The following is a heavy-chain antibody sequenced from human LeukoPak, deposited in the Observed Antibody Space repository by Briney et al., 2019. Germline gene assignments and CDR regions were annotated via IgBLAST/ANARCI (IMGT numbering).Heavy chain of an antibody. CDR1: GFTFSSYS. D-gene: IGHD6-6*01. CDR3: ARDRYSSSYRWFDP. V-gene: IGHV3-21*01. J-gene: IGHJ5*02. Sequence: PGGSLRLSCAASGFTFSSYSMNWVRQAPGKGLEWVSSLSSSSSYIYYADSVKGRFTISRDNAKNSLYLQMNSLRAEDTAVYYCARDRYSSSYRWFDPWGQGTLVTVSS. CDR2: LSSSSSYI.